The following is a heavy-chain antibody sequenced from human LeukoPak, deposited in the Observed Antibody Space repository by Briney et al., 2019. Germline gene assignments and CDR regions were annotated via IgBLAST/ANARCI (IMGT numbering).Heavy chain of an antibody. CDR3: ASNVVVTANDAFDI. V-gene: IGHV1-8*01. Sequence: ASVKVSCKASGYTFTSYDINWVRQATGQGLEWMGWMNPNSGNTGYAQKFQGRVTMTRNTSISTAYMELSSLRSGDTAVYYCASNVVVTANDAFDIWGQGTMVTVSS. CDR1: GYTFTSYD. CDR2: MNPNSGNT. D-gene: IGHD2-21*02. J-gene: IGHJ3*02.